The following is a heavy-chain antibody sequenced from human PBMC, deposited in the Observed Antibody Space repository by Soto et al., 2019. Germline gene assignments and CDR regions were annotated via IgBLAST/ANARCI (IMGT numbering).Heavy chain of an antibody. CDR2: LYSGGRI. CDR1: GFTVSDNY. Sequence: GGGLLQPGGSLRLSCAASGFTVSDNYITWVRQAPGRGLEWVSLLYSGGRIYYADSVKGRFTISRDTSKKTLYLQMNSLRTEDTAVYYCARSDPGYAYRLNVWGQETTVTVSS. V-gene: IGHV3-53*01. J-gene: IGHJ6*02. CDR3: ARSDPGYAYRLNV. D-gene: IGHD5-18*01.